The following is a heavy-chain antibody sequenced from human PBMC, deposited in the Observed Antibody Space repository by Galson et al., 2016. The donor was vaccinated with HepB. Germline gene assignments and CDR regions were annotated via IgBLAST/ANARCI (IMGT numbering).Heavy chain of an antibody. D-gene: IGHD3-10*01. Sequence: SLRLSCAASGFTFSSYAMHWARQAPGKGLEYVSAISSNGGSTYYADSVKGRFTISRDNSKNTLYLQMSSLRAEDTAVYYCARGSSGTHYTFDYWGQGTLVTVAS. V-gene: IGHV3-64D*09. J-gene: IGHJ4*02. CDR3: ARGSSGTHYTFDY. CDR2: ISSNGGST. CDR1: GFTFSSYA.